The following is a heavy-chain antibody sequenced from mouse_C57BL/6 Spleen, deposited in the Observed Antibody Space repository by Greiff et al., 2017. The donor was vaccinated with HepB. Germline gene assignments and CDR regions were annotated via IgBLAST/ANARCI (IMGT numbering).Heavy chain of an antibody. CDR1: GFTFSSYA. V-gene: IGHV5-4*03. CDR2: ISDGGSYT. Sequence: EVKLMESGGGLVKPGGSLKLSCAASGFTFSSYAMSWVRQTPEKRLEWVATISDGGSYTYYPDNVKGRFTISRDNAKNNLYLQMSHLKSEDTAMYYCAKDYGSSSGAWFAYWGQGTLVTVSA. J-gene: IGHJ3*01. CDR3: AKDYGSSSGAWFAY. D-gene: IGHD1-1*01.